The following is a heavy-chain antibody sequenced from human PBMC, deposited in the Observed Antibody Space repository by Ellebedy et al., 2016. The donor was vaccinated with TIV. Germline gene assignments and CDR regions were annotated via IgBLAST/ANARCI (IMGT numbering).Heavy chain of an antibody. Sequence: PGGSLRLSCAASGFTFSSYAMSWVRQAPGKGLEWVSAISGSGGSTYYADSVKGRFTISRDNSKNTLYLQMNSLRAEDTDVYYCAKSPRDDYGGNSGFDAFDIWGQGTMVTVSS. CDR3: AKSPRDDYGGNSGFDAFDI. CDR1: GFTFSSYA. V-gene: IGHV3-23*01. D-gene: IGHD4-23*01. CDR2: ISGSGGST. J-gene: IGHJ3*02.